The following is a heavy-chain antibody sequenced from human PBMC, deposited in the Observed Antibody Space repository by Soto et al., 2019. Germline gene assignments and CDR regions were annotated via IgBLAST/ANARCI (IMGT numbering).Heavy chain of an antibody. Sequence: GGSLRLSCAVSGFTFSNYWMHWVRQAPGKGLVWVSHINSDGTSKTYADSVKGRFTMSRDNAKNTLYLQMNSLRAEDTAVYYCARDASFEYYFDYWGQGTPVTVSS. CDR1: GFTFSNYW. CDR3: ARDASFEYYFDY. V-gene: IGHV3-74*01. CDR2: INSDGTSK. J-gene: IGHJ4*02. D-gene: IGHD3-3*01.